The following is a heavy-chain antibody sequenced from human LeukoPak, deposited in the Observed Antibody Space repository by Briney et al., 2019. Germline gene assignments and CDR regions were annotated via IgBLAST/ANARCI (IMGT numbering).Heavy chain of an antibody. V-gene: IGHV3-21*01. D-gene: IGHD3-10*01. CDR2: ISSSSSYI. CDR3: ASPAYMVRGVIPTY. Sequence: GGSLRLSCAASGFTFSSYSMNWVRQAPGKGLEWVSPISSSSSYIYYADSVKGRFTISRDNAKNSLYLQMNSLRAEDTAVYYCASPAYMVRGVIPTYWGQGTLVTVSS. J-gene: IGHJ4*02. CDR1: GFTFSSYS.